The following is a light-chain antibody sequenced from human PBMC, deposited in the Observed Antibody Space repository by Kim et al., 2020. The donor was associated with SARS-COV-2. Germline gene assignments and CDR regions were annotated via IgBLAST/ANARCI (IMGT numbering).Light chain of an antibody. CDR3: NSRDSSGNPAYG. V-gene: IGLV3-19*01. Sequence: QTVRNASEGDGLTSYYASGYRQKPGQAPVLVIYSKNNRPSGFPGRFSVSSSGNTASLTITGDQAEDEADYYCNSRDSSGNPAYGLGTGTKVTFL. CDR1: GLTSYY. CDR2: SKN. J-gene: IGLJ1*01.